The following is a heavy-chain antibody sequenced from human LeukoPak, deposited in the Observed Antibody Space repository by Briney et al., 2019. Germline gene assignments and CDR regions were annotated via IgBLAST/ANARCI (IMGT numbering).Heavy chain of an antibody. J-gene: IGHJ4*02. D-gene: IGHD3-16*01. CDR3: ARNSAYPWYYFDS. V-gene: IGHV4-39*01. CDR1: GGSISSNSYF. CDR2: IFYDGST. Sequence: SETLSLTCTVSGGSISSNSYFWGWIRHSPGKGLEWIGSIFYDGSTYDNPSLKSRVTPSVDTSKNQFSLKLSSVTAADTAVYYCARNSAYPWYYFDSWGQGTLVTVSS.